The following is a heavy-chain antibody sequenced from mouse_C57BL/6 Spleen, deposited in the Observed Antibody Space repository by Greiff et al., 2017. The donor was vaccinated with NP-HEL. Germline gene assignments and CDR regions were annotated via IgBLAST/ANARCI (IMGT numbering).Heavy chain of an antibody. CDR1: GYTFTSYW. D-gene: IGHD1-1*01. Sequence: QVQLQQPGAELVRPGTSVKLSCKASGYTFTSYWMHWVKQRPGQGLEWIGVIDPSDSYTNYNQKFKGKATLTVDTSSSTAYMQLSSLTSEDSAVYYCARGITTVVRYFDVWGTGTTVTVSS. CDR3: ARGITTVVRYFDV. CDR2: IDPSDSYT. J-gene: IGHJ1*03. V-gene: IGHV1-59*01.